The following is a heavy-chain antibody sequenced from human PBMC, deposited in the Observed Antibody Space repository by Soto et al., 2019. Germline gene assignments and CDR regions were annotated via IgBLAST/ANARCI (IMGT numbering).Heavy chain of an antibody. CDR1: GGSITSGGHS. J-gene: IGHJ3*02. V-gene: IGHV4-30-2*01. CDR3: ARGANSGNDYRAFDI. Sequence: SETLSLTCAVSGGSITSGGHSWSWIRQPPGKGLEWIGYIYHSGTTFYSPSLKSRVTISVDRSKNQFSLKLSSVTAADTAVYYCARGANSGNDYRAFDIWGQGTLVTVSS. CDR2: IYHSGTT. D-gene: IGHD5-12*01.